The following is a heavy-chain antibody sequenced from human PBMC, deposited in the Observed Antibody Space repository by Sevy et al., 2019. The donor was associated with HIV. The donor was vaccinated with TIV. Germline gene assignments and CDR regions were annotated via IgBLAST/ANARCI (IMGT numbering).Heavy chain of an antibody. D-gene: IGHD6-13*01. J-gene: IGHJ4*02. CDR3: ARVSSLIAAAGLFDY. CDR2: INTNSGNT. V-gene: IGHV1-8*01. Sequence: ASVKVSCKASGYTFTRYDINWVRQATGQGLVWMGWINTNSGNTGSAQKFQGRVTMTRNTSISTAYMELGSLRSEDTAVYYCARVSSLIAAAGLFDYWGQGTLVTVSS. CDR1: GYTFTRYD.